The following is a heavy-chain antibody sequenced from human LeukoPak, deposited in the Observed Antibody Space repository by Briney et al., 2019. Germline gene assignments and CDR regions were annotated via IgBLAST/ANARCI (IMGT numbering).Heavy chain of an antibody. CDR2: IRYDGNNK. V-gene: IGHV3-30*02. J-gene: IGHJ3*02. CDR3: AKDRTMFSGDDAFDI. CDR1: GFTFNIYG. D-gene: IGHD3-10*02. Sequence: GGSLRLSCAASGFTFNIYGMHWVRQAPGKGLEWVAFIRYDGNNKYQPDSVKGRFTISRDNSKNTLYLQMNSLRAEDTAVYYCAKDRTMFSGDDAFDIWGQGTMVTVSS.